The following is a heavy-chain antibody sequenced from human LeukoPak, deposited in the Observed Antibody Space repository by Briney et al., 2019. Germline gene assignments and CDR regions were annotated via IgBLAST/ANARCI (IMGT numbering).Heavy chain of an antibody. CDR1: GFTISCCW. CDR3: ARWDSSSPLGD. V-gene: IGHV3-74*03. CDR2: IRNDGGDT. J-gene: IGHJ4*02. Sequence: GGSLRLSCAASGFTISCCWMHWVRQVTGKGLVWVAGIRNDGGDTTYADSVKGRFTISRDNAKNSLYLQMNSLRAEDTAVYYCARWDSSSPLGDWGQGTLVTVSS. D-gene: IGHD6-6*01.